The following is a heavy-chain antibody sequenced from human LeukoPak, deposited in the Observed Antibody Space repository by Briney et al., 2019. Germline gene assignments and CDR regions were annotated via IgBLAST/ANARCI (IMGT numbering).Heavy chain of an antibody. CDR3: ARNSQSPYYFFYMDV. CDR2: IYYSGST. J-gene: IGHJ6*03. D-gene: IGHD6-19*01. V-gene: IGHV4-39*07. CDR1: GGSVSNSDFY. Sequence: SETLSLTCSVSGGSVSNSDFYWGWIRQPPGKELEWIGSIYYSGSTHYSPSLKSRVTISIDTSKNQFSLKLSSVTAADTAVYYCARNSQSPYYFFYMDVWGKGTTVTVSS.